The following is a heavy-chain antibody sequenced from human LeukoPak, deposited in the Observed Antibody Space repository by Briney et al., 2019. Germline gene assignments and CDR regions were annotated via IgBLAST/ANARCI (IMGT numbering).Heavy chain of an antibody. D-gene: IGHD3-22*01. V-gene: IGHV3-9*01. CDR2: ISWNSGSI. CDR3: AKDHYDSSGYSLTD. CDR1: GFTFDDYA. J-gene: IGHJ4*02. Sequence: GGSLRLSCAASGFTFDDYAMHWVRHAPGKGLEWVSGISWNSGSIGYADSVKGRFTISRDNAKNSLYLQMNSLRAEDTALYYCAKDHYDSSGYSLTDWGQGTLVTVSS.